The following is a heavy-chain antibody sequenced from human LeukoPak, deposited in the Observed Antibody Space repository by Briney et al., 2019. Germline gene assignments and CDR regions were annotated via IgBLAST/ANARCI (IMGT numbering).Heavy chain of an antibody. CDR1: GYIFTAYY. Sequence: ASVKVSCKASGYIFTAYYMRWVRQAPGQGLEWMGWINANSGGISYAQKFQGRVTMTRDTSTSTVYMELSSLRSEDTAVYYCARSLGDFDYWGQGTLVTVSS. CDR2: INANSGGI. CDR3: ARSLGDFDY. D-gene: IGHD3-16*01. J-gene: IGHJ4*02. V-gene: IGHV1-2*02.